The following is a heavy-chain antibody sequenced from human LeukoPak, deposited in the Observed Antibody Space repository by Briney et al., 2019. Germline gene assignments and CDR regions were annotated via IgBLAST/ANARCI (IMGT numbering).Heavy chain of an antibody. CDR3: ARYRGYSYGRDAFDI. V-gene: IGHV3-20*04. J-gene: IGHJ3*02. CDR2: INWNGGST. Sequence: GGSLRLSCAASGFTFDDYGMSWVRQALGKGLEWVSGINWNGGSTGYADSVKGRFTISRDNAKNSLYLQMNSLRAEDTALYYCARYRGYSYGRDAFDIWGQGTMVTVSS. CDR1: GFTFDDYG. D-gene: IGHD5-18*01.